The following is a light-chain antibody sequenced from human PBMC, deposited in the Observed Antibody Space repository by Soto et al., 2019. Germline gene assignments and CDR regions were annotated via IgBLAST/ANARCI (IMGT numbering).Light chain of an antibody. CDR2: SNN. J-gene: IGLJ2*01. CDR3: TTWDDSLSAVV. CDR1: SSNIGSNT. V-gene: IGLV1-44*01. Sequence: QPVLTQPPSVSGTPGQTVTISCSGSSSNIGSNTVEWYQHFPGAAPKLVIYSNNQRPSGVPDRFSGSKSGTSASLAISGLQSEVEADYYCTTWDDSLSAVVFGGGTKLTVL.